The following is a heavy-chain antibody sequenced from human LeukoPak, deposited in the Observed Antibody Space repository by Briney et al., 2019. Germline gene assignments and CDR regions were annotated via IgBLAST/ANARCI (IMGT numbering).Heavy chain of an antibody. CDR3: ARHPPYGDNGLDWLDP. Sequence: SETLSLTCTVSGGSVSAGVYWAWIRQPPGQGLEWIGSIYHSGSTYYNPSLQSRVNISVDKSKNQFSLNLSSVTAADTAIYFCARHPPYGDNGLDWLDPWGQGAPVTVSS. CDR1: GGSVSAGVY. D-gene: IGHD4-17*01. J-gene: IGHJ5*02. V-gene: IGHV4-38-2*02. CDR2: IYHSGST.